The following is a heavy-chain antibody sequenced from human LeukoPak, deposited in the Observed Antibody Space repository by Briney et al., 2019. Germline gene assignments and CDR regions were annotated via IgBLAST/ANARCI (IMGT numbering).Heavy chain of an antibody. J-gene: IGHJ4*02. CDR2: IYTSGST. CDR3: ARGPELSISAAGSFDS. V-gene: IGHV4-4*07. Sequence: SETLSLTCAASGGSFSPYYWSWIRQSAGKGLEWIGRIYTSGSTNYSPSLKNRVTMSVDTSQNQFPLKLNSVTAADTAVYYCARGPELSISAAGSFDSWGQGTLVTVSS. D-gene: IGHD6-13*01. CDR1: GGSFSPYY.